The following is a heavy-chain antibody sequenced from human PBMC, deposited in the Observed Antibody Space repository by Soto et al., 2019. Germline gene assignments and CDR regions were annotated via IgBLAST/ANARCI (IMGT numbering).Heavy chain of an antibody. CDR3: ARHSLALRKNNWFDP. CDR1: GDSIISSDFY. J-gene: IGHJ5*02. Sequence: SETLSLTCTVSGDSIISSDFYWGWVRQPPGKGLEWIGSIFYLGSSYYNPSLKSRVTMPVDTSKNQFSLRLRSVTAADTALYFCARHSLALRKNNWFDPWGQGIMVTVSS. D-gene: IGHD3-3*02. V-gene: IGHV4-39*01. CDR2: IFYLGSS.